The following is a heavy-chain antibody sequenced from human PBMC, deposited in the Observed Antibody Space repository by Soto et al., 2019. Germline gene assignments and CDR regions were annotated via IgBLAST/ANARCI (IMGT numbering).Heavy chain of an antibody. V-gene: IGHV4-30-4*01. D-gene: IGHD4-17*01. J-gene: IGHJ5*02. CDR1: GGFVSSGIYY. Sequence: QVQLQESGPGLVKASQTLSLVCTVSGGFVSSGIYYWSWIRQPPGKGLEWIGYIYYNGDTFYNPSLKSRVSISIDMSKNQFSLKVNSVTAADTAVYYCARDHGDEGGWFDPWGQGTLVTVSS. CDR2: IYYNGDT. CDR3: ARDHGDEGGWFDP.